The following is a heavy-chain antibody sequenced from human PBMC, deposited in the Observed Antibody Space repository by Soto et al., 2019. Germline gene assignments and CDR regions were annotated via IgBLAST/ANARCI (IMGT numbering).Heavy chain of an antibody. J-gene: IGHJ4*02. D-gene: IGHD1-7*01. Sequence: ASETLSLTCAVYGGSFSGYYWSWIRQPPGKGLEWIGEINHSGSTNYNPSLKSRVTISVDTSKNQFSLKLSSVIAADTAVYYCARVAGGYSLWNYGFFDYWGQGTLVTVSS. CDR3: ARVAGGYSLWNYGFFDY. V-gene: IGHV4-34*01. CDR1: GGSFSGYY. CDR2: INHSGST.